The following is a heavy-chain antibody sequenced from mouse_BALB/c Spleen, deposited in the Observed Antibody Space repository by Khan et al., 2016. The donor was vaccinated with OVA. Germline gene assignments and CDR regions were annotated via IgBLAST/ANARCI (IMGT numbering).Heavy chain of an antibody. D-gene: IGHD2-3*01. CDR1: GYSITSDYA. V-gene: IGHV3-2*02. CDR2: ISYSGST. CDR3: ARDGSRYNYAMDY. Sequence: EVELKESGPGLVKPSQSLSLTCTVTGYSITSDYAWNWIRQFPGNTLEWMGYISYSGSTNYNPSLKSRISITRDTSKNQFILQLNSVTTEDTATYYCARDGSRYNYAMDYGGQGTSVTVSS. J-gene: IGHJ4*01.